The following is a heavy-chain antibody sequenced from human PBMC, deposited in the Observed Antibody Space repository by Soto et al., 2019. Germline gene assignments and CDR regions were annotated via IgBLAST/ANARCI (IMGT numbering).Heavy chain of an antibody. V-gene: IGHV3-30-3*01. Sequence: HPGGSLRLSCAASGFTFSSYAMHGVRQAPGKGLEWVAFISYDGSNKYYADSVKGRFTISRDNSKNTLYLQMNSLRAEDTAVYYCARRCRGYSYGCADYWGQGTLVTVSS. CDR1: GFTFSSYA. CDR2: ISYDGSNK. D-gene: IGHD5-18*01. CDR3: ARRCRGYSYGCADY. J-gene: IGHJ4*02.